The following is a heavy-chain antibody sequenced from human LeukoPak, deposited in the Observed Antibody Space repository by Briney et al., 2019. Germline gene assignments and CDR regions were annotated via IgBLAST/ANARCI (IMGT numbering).Heavy chain of an antibody. CDR1: GGSISSGDYY. J-gene: IGHJ6*02. CDR3: AREHGFLYYYYGMDV. D-gene: IGHD3-10*01. CDR2: IYYSGST. Sequence: SQTLSLTCTVSGGSISSGDYYWSWIRQPPGKGLEWIGYIYYSGSTYYNPSLKSRVAISVDTSKNQFSLKLSSVTAADTAVYYCAREHGFLYYYYGMDVWGQGTTVTVSS. V-gene: IGHV4-30-4*01.